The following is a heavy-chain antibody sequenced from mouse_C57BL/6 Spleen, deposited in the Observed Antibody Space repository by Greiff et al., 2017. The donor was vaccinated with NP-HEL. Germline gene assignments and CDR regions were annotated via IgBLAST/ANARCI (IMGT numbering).Heavy chain of an antibody. CDR3: ARSSTMVPGFAY. D-gene: IGHD2-2*01. CDR2: INPSNGGT. CDR1: GYTFTSYW. Sequence: QVQLQQPGTELVKPGASVKLSCKASGYTFTSYWMHWVKQRPGQGLEWIGNINPSNGGTNYNEKFKSKATLTVDKSSSTAYMQRSSLTSEDSAVYYCARSSTMVPGFAYWGQGTLVTVSA. J-gene: IGHJ3*01. V-gene: IGHV1-53*01.